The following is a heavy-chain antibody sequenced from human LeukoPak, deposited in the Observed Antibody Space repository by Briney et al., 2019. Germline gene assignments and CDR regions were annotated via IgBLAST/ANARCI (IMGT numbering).Heavy chain of an antibody. J-gene: IGHJ4*02. V-gene: IGHV4-39*01. CDR3: ARLSSGSDY. CDR2: IYYSGST. Sequence: SETLSLTCTVSGGSICSSSYYSGWFRQPPGKGMEWIGSIYYSGSTYYNPSLKSRVTISVDTSKNQFSLKLSSVTAADTAVYYCARLSSGSDYWGQGTLVTVSS. D-gene: IGHD6-19*01. CDR1: GGSICSSSYY.